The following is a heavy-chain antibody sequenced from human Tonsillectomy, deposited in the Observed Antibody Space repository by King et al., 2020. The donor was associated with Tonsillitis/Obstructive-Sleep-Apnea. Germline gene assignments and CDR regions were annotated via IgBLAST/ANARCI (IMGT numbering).Heavy chain of an antibody. J-gene: IGHJ4*02. CDR1: GFTFSNAW. CDR3: TTAETDY. Sequence: VQLVESGGGLVKPGGSLRLSCAASGFTFSNAWMSWVRQAPGKGLEWVGLIKSKTDGGTTDYAAPVKGRVTISRDDSKNTLYLQMNSLKTEDTAVYYCTTAETDYWGQGTLVTVSS. V-gene: IGHV3-15*01. CDR2: IKSKTDGGTT.